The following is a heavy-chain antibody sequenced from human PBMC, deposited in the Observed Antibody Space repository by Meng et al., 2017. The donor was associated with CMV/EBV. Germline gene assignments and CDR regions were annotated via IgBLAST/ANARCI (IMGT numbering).Heavy chain of an antibody. CDR3: AREDLAAAGLYGMDV. J-gene: IGHJ6*02. CDR2: IYYSGST. Sequence: SETLSLTCTVSGGSVSSGSYYWSWIRQPPGKGLEWIGYIYYSGSTNYNPSLKSRVTISVDTSKNQFSLKLSSMTAADTAVYYCAREDLAAAGLYGMDVWGQGTTVTVSS. D-gene: IGHD6-13*01. CDR1: GGSVSSGSYY. V-gene: IGHV4-61*01.